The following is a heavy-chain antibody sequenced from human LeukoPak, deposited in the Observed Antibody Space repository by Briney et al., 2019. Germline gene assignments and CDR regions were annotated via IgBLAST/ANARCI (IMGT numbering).Heavy chain of an antibody. CDR2: IYTSGST. V-gene: IGHV4-61*02. CDR3: ARRPNYYGSGSYYYYYYMDV. CDR1: GGSISSGSYY. J-gene: IGHJ6*03. D-gene: IGHD3-10*01. Sequence: SQTLSLTCTVSGGSISSGSYYWSWIRQPAGKGLEWIGRIYTSGSTYYNPSPKSRVTISVDTSKNQFSLKLSSVTAADTAVYYCARRPNYYGSGSYYYYYYMDVWGKGTTVTISS.